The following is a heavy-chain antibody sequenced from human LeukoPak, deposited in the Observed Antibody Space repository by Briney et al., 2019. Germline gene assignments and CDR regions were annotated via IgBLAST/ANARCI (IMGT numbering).Heavy chain of an antibody. D-gene: IGHD2-15*01. CDR2: ISSGGNT. CDR1: GFTVSSNS. Sequence: GGSLRLSCKVSGFTVSSNSWSWVRQAPGKGLEWVSFISSGGNTDHSDSVKGRFTISRDNSKNTLYLQMNSLRAEDTAIYYCARRAGEYSHPYDYWGQGTLVTVSS. CDR3: ARRAGEYSHPYDY. V-gene: IGHV3-53*01. J-gene: IGHJ4*02.